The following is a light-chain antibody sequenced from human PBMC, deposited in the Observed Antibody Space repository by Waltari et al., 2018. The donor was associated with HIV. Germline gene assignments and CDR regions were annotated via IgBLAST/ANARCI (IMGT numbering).Light chain of an antibody. CDR1: QDLNSY. CDR2: GAS. CDR3: QQLNSFPLFI. V-gene: IGKV1-9*01. J-gene: IGKJ3*01. Sequence: DIHLTQSPSFLSASVADRVTITCRASQDLNSYLAWYQQKVGQAPKLLIYGASTLQTGVPSRFSGSGSGTEYTLTIKSLQPDDFATYYCQQLNSFPLFIFGPGTKVDVK.